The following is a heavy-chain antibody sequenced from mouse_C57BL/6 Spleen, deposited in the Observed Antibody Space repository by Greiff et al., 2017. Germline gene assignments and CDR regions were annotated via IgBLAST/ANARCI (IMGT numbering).Heavy chain of an antibody. J-gene: IGHJ1*03. D-gene: IGHD1-1*02. CDR2: IDPSDSYT. Sequence: VQLQQPGAELVMPGASVKLSCKASGYTFTSYWMHWVKQRPGQGLEWIGEIDPSDSYTNYNQKFKGKSTLTVDKSSSTAYMQLSSLTSEDSAVYYCARDGVKRYCDVWGTGTTVTVSS. CDR3: ARDGVKRYCDV. V-gene: IGHV1-69*01. CDR1: GYTFTSYW.